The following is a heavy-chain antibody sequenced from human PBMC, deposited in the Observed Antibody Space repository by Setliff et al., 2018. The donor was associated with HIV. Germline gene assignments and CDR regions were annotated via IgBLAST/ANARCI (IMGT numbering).Heavy chain of an antibody. Sequence: GSLKISCKALDYTFTTYWIAWVRQMPGEGLEWMGIIYPDDSDIRYNPSFQNQITISADKSIATAYLQLNNLKASDTATYYCARRDGRSMNAFQIWGPGTMVTVSS. D-gene: IGHD2-21*01. CDR2: IYPDDSDI. CDR1: DYTFTTYW. CDR3: ARRDGRSMNAFQI. V-gene: IGHV5-51*01. J-gene: IGHJ3*01.